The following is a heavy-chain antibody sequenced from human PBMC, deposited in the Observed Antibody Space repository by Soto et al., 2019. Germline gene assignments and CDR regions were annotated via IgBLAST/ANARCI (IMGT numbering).Heavy chain of an antibody. V-gene: IGHV3-30*14. CDR2: ISYDGTYK. Sequence: LRLSCAASGFTFNNFAMHWVRQAPGKGLEWVAFISYDGTYKYYADSVRGRFTVYRDNSKSTLFLQMNSLKFEDTAVYVCANEVDVAFSSLQYGMDVWGQGTTVTVSS. D-gene: IGHD5-12*01. CDR3: ANEVDVAFSSLQYGMDV. CDR1: GFTFNNFA. J-gene: IGHJ6*02.